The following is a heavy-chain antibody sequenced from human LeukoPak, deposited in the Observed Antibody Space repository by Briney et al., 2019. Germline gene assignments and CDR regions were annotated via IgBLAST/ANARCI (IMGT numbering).Heavy chain of an antibody. J-gene: IGHJ4*02. CDR3: ARDMALYSSGWSPFDY. Sequence: GSLRLSCAASGFPFSSYEMNWVRQAPGKGLEWVSYISSSGSTIYYADSVKGRFTISRDNAKNSLYLQMNSLRAEDTAVYYCARDMALYSSGWSPFDYWGQGTLVTVSS. V-gene: IGHV3-48*03. CDR2: ISSSGSTI. D-gene: IGHD6-19*01. CDR1: GFPFSSYE.